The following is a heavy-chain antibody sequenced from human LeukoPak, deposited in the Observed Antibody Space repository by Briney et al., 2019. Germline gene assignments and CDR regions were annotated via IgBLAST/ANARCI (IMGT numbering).Heavy chain of an antibody. CDR3: ARQGGSAPHNSDY. D-gene: IGHD1-1*01. J-gene: IGHJ4*02. CDR2: IYYSGST. Sequence: SETLSLTCTVSGGSISSSSYYWGWIRQPPGKGLEWIGSIYYSGSTYYNPSLKSRVTISVDTSKNQFSLKLSSVTAADTAVYYRARQGGSAPHNSDYGGRGPGVPVSS. CDR1: GGSISSSSYY. V-gene: IGHV4-39*01.